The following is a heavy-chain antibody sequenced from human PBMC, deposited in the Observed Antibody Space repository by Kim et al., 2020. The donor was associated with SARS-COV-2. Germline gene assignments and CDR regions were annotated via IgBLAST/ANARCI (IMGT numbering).Heavy chain of an antibody. CDR3: ARHGGSSSWALSRAFDI. J-gene: IGHJ3*02. Sequence: SETLSLTCTVSGGSISSSSYYWGWIRQPPGKGLVWSGSIYYSGSTYYNPSLKRRVTISVDTSKNQFSLRLSSVTAADTAVYYCARHGGSSSWALSRAFDICGRGTMVTVSS. D-gene: IGHD6-13*01. V-gene: IGHV4-39*01. CDR1: GGSISSSSYY. CDR2: IYYSGST.